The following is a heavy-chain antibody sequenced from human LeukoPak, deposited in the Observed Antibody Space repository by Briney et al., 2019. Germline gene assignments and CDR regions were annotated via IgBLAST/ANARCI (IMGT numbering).Heavy chain of an antibody. Sequence: SETLSLTCTVSGGSISSYYWSWLRQPPGKGLEWIGYIYYSGSTNYNPSLKSRVTISVDTSKNQFSLKLSSVTAADMAVYYCARGGLYYYDSSGPTGHFDYWGQGTLVTVSS. J-gene: IGHJ4*02. D-gene: IGHD3-22*01. CDR2: IYYSGST. CDR3: ARGGLYYYDSSGPTGHFDY. CDR1: GGSISSYY. V-gene: IGHV4-59*01.